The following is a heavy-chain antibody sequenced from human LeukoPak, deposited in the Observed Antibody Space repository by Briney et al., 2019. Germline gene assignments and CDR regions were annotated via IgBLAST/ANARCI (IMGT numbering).Heavy chain of an antibody. J-gene: IGHJ6*03. CDR3: AGGGFLTGYYREYYYYCMDV. V-gene: IGHV1-69*05. CDR1: GGTFSSYA. CDR2: IIPIFGTA. D-gene: IGHD3-9*01. Sequence: GASVKVSCKASGGTFSSYAISWVRQAPGQGLEWMGGIIPIFGTANYAQKFQGRVTITTDESTSTAYMELSSLRSEDTAVYYCAGGGFLTGYYREYYYYCMDVWGKGTTVTVSS.